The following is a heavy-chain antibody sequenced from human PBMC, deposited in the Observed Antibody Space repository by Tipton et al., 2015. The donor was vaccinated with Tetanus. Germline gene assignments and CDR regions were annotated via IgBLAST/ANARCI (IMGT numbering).Heavy chain of an antibody. CDR2: IYSDGST. J-gene: IGHJ4*02. CDR3: ARGLGVDY. D-gene: IGHD7-27*01. Sequence: QLVQSGGGMTQPGDSLRLSCAASRFTVSSYQMTWVRQAPGKGLEWVSVIYSDGSTYYADSVKGRFTISRDNLKNTLSLQMNSLRAEDTAVYYCARGLGVDYWGQGTLVTVSS. CDR1: RFTVSSYQ. V-gene: IGHV3-53*01.